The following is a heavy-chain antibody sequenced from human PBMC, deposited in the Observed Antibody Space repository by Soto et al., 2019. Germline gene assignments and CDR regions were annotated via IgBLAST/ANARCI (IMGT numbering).Heavy chain of an antibody. J-gene: IGHJ4*02. D-gene: IGHD3-10*01. CDR2: ISKDGSVI. V-gene: IGHV3-30*04. CDR1: GFMFSRYA. CDR3: VRSRSGAVPDSFAY. Sequence: QVQLVESGGGVVPPGRSLRLSCAASGFMFSRYAMHWVRQAPGKGLEWVAVISKDGSVIYYADSVKARFTISRDKSKNMVYLQLNSLRDEETAVCYCVRSRSGAVPDSFAYWGQGTLGTVAS.